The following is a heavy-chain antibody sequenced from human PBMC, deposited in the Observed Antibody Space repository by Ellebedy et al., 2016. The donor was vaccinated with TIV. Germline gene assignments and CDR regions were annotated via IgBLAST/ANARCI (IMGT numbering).Heavy chain of an antibody. CDR2: NNAHNNAI. CDR1: GFTFSRYG. Sequence: GESLKISXAAAGFTFSRYGMNWVRQPPGKGLEWVAHNNAHNNAIFYADSVRGRFSISRDSSLYLQMNSLRDEDTAVYYCTRDGGWAYAMDVWGQGTTVIVSS. V-gene: IGHV3-48*02. D-gene: IGHD3-16*01. CDR3: TRDGGWAYAMDV. J-gene: IGHJ6*02.